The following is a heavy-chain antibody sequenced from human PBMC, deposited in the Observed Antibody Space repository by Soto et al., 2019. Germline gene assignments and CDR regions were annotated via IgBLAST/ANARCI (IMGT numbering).Heavy chain of an antibody. CDR1: GGSISSYY. CDR3: AAGAYCGGDCYSPFDY. Sequence: SETLSLTCTVSGGSISSYYWSWIRQPPGKGLEWIGYIYYSGSTNYNPSLKSRVTISVDTSKNQFSLKLSSVTAADTAVYYCAAGAYCGGDCYSPFDYWGQGTLVTVSS. CDR2: IYYSGST. D-gene: IGHD2-21*02. J-gene: IGHJ4*02. V-gene: IGHV4-59*01.